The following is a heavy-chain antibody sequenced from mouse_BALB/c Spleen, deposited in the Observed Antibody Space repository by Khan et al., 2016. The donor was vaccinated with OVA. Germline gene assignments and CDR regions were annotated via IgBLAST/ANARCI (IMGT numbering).Heavy chain of an antibody. J-gene: IGHJ4*01. CDR1: GFSLTSYG. CDR2: IWGDGNT. Sequence: QVQLKESGPGLVAPSQSLSITCTVSGFSLTSYGVSWVRQPPGKGLEWLGVIWGDGNTNFHSALRSRLSISKDNSKSQVFLKLNSLQPDDTATYXWAKARGSYAVDSWVKEPQSPSPQ. V-gene: IGHV2-3*01. CDR3: AKARGSYAVDS.